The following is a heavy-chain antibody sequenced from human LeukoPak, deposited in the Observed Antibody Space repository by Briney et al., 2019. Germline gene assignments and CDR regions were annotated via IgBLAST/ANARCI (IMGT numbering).Heavy chain of an antibody. V-gene: IGHV3-23*01. J-gene: IGHJ3*02. CDR2: ISGSGGAP. D-gene: IGHD6-6*01. Sequence: GGSLRLSCAASTFTFNNYAMSWVRQAPGKGLEWVSAISGSGGAPYYADSVKGRFTMSTDNSKNTLYLQMNSLRAEDTAVYYCAKSYSSLTYDPFDIWGQGTMVTVSS. CDR3: AKSYSSLTYDPFDI. CDR1: TFTFNNYA.